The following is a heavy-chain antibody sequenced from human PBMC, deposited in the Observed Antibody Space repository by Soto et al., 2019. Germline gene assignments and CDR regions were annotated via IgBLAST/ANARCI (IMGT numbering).Heavy chain of an antibody. CDR1: GFTFSTHC. J-gene: IGHJ4*02. D-gene: IGHD3-10*01. Sequence: LRLSCAASGFTFSTHCMSWVRQAPGKGLEWVANIRQDGREIYYVASVKGRFTISRDNAKNSLYLQMNSLRAEDTAVYYCARDSYGSGSYYPNWGQGTLVTVSS. CDR2: IRQDGREI. V-gene: IGHV3-7*05. CDR3: ARDSYGSGSYYPN.